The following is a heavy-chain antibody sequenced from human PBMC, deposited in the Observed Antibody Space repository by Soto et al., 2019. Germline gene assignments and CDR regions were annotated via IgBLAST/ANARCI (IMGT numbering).Heavy chain of an antibody. J-gene: IGHJ5*02. D-gene: IGHD3-16*01. CDR1: GHTFNNYG. CDR2: ISVYNGRT. CDR3: ARDRSDFVWGSNNNWFDP. Sequence: ASVKVSCKASGHTFNNYGFSWVRQAPGQGLEWLGWISVYNGRTHYSQKVQGRVNMTADTSTNTVYMELRSLTSDDSAVYYCARDRSDFVWGSNNNWFDPWGQGTPVTVSS. V-gene: IGHV1-18*01.